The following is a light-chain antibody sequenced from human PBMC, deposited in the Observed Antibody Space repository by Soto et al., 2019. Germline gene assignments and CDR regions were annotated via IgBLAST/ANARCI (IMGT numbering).Light chain of an antibody. CDR3: QQLNSYPYT. V-gene: IGKV1-9*01. CDR1: QGISSY. Sequence: IPLTQSPSSLSASVGDRVTITCRASQGISSYLAWYQQKPGKAPKLLIYAASTLQSGVPSRFSGSGSGTDFTLTISSLHPEDFATYYCQQLNSYPYTFGQGTKLEIK. CDR2: AAS. J-gene: IGKJ2*01.